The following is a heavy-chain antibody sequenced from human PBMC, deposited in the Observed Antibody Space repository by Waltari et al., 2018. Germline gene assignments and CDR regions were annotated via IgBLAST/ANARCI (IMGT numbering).Heavy chain of an antibody. V-gene: IGHV1-3*01. Sequence: QVQLVQSGAEVKKPGASVKVSCKASGYTFTSYAMHWVRQAPGQRLEWMGGINAGNGNTKYSQKFQGRVTITRDTSASTAYMELSSLRSEDTAVYYCARLMVVNHWYFDLWSRGTLVTVSS. CDR3: ARLMVVNHWYFDL. D-gene: IGHD2-21*01. J-gene: IGHJ2*01. CDR2: INAGNGNT. CDR1: GYTFTSYA.